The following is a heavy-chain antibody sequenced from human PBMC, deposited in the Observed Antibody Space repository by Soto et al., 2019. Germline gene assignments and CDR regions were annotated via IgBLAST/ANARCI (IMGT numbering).Heavy chain of an antibody. CDR2: IWYDGSNK. CDR1: GFTFRSYG. D-gene: IGHD6-19*01. CDR3: ARAHPAVAGLDY. V-gene: IGHV3-33*01. Sequence: HPGGSMGLSCAASGFTFRSYGMHWVRQAPGKGLEWVAVIWYDGSNKYYADSVKGRFTISRDNSKNTLYLQMNSLRAEDTAVYYCARAHPAVAGLDYWGQGTLVTVSS. J-gene: IGHJ4*02.